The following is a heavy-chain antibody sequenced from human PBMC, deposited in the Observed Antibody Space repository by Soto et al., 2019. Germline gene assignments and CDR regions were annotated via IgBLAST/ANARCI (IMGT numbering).Heavy chain of an antibody. CDR1: GYIFTDYY. V-gene: IGHV1-2*02. D-gene: IGHD6-13*01. Sequence: QVQLVQSGAEVKKPGASVRVSCKASGYIFTDYYIHWVRQAPGQGLEWMGWINPNNDDTRYAQKFRGMVTVTMDTSISTAYMDLSRLTSDDTAVYYCARDSAAGAGIGWDYWGQGTLVTVSS. CDR3: ARDSAAGAGIGWDY. CDR2: INPNNDDT. J-gene: IGHJ4*01.